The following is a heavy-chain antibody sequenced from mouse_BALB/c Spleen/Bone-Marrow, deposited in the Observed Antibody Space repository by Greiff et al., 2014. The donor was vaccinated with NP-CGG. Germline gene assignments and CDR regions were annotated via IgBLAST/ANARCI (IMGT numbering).Heavy chain of an antibody. CDR3: ARWGYGSSYVGYFDV. CDR1: GYTFSRYW. CDR2: ILPGSGST. J-gene: IGHJ1*01. D-gene: IGHD1-1*01. Sequence: VQLQQSGAELMKPGASVKISCKATGYTFSRYWIGWVKQRPGHGLEWIGEILPGSGSTNYNEKFKGKATFTADTSSNTAYMQLSSLTSEDSAVYYCARWGYGSSYVGYFDVWGAGTTVTVSS. V-gene: IGHV1-9*01.